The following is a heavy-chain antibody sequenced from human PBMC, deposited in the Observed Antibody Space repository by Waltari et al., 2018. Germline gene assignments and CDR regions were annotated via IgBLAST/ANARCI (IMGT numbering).Heavy chain of an antibody. CDR2: IDPNSGGT. CDR1: GYTFSAYV. J-gene: IGHJ3*02. D-gene: IGHD6-19*01. V-gene: IGHV1-2*06. Sequence: QVQLVQSGAEVKKPGDSVKVSCKASGYTFSAYVMHWVRQAPGQGLEWMGRIDPNSGGTNYEQKFQGRVTMTRDTSISTIYMELRRLTFDDTALYYCARDASTAVPEGDAFDIWGQGTMVAVSA. CDR3: ARDASTAVPEGDAFDI.